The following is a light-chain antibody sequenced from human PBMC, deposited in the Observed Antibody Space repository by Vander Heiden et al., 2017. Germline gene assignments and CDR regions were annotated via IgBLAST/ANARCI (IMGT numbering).Light chain of an antibody. V-gene: IGKV1-5*03. CDR2: KAS. J-gene: IGKJ3*01. CDR1: QSISRS. CDR3: QHYNSYPIT. Sequence: DIQMTQSPSTLSASVGDRVTITCRASQSISRSLAWYQQKPGKAPKLLIYKASSLESGVPSRFSGSGSGTEFTLTISSLQPDDFATYYCQHYNSYPITFGPGTKVDIK.